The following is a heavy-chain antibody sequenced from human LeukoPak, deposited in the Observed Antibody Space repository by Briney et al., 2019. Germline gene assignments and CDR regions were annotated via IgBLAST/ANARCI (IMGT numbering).Heavy chain of an antibody. Sequence: PGGSLRLSCAASGFTFSSYGMPWVRQAPGKGLEWVSSISSSSSYIYYADSVKGRFTISRDNAKNSLYLQMNSLRAEDTAVYYCARGLRVGYSSGWSYYYYYYGMDVWGQGTTVTVSS. CDR3: ARGLRVGYSSGWSYYYYYYGMDV. CDR1: GFTFSSYG. D-gene: IGHD6-19*01. V-gene: IGHV3-21*01. CDR2: ISSSSSYI. J-gene: IGHJ6*02.